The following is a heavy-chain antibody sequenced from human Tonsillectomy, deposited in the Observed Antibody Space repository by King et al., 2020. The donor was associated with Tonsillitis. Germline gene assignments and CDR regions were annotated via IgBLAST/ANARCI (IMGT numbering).Heavy chain of an antibody. CDR3: ARVKSQLHFPTNDAFDI. Sequence: VQLQESGPGLVKPSQTLSLTCTVSCGSIMSGGYYWSWIRQHPGKSLQWIGYTYYSGRTYYNPSLRSRVTISVDKSKNQFSLTLSSVPAADTAVYYCARVKSQLHFPTNDAFDIWGQGTMVTVSS. D-gene: IGHD2-2*01. V-gene: IGHV4-31*03. J-gene: IGHJ3*02. CDR2: TYYSGRT. CDR1: CGSIMSGGYY.